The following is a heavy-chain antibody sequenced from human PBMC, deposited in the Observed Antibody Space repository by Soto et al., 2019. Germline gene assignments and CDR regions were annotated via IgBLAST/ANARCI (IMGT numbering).Heavy chain of an antibody. Sequence: QVQLVESGGGLVKPGGSLRLSCAASGFTFSDYYMSWIRQAPGKGLEWVSYISSSSSYTNYADSVKGRFTISRDNAKNSLYLQMNSLRAEDTAVYYCARDGPPTAYYDFWSGYFHPGLLDYWGQGTLVTVSS. D-gene: IGHD3-3*01. CDR2: ISSSSSYT. V-gene: IGHV3-11*06. J-gene: IGHJ4*02. CDR3: ARDGPPTAYYDFWSGYFHPGLLDY. CDR1: GFTFSDYY.